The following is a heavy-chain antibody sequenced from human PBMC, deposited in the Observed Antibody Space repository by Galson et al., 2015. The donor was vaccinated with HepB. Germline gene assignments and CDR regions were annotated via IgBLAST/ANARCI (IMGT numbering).Heavy chain of an antibody. Sequence: PALVKPTQTLTLTCTFSGFSLSTSGMCVSWIRQPPGKALEWLALIDWDDDKYYNTSLKTRLTISKDTSKNQVVLTMTNMDPVDTATYYCARIRQVRWSWEAFDIWGQGTMVTVSS. CDR3: ARIRQVRWSWEAFDI. CDR1: GFSLSTSGMC. D-gene: IGHD4-23*01. V-gene: IGHV2-70*01. J-gene: IGHJ3*02. CDR2: IDWDDDK.